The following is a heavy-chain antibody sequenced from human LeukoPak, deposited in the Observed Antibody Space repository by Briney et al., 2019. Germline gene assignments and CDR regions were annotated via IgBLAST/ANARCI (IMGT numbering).Heavy chain of an antibody. CDR1: GYSISGGYY. Sequence: SETLSLTCSVSGYSISGGYYWGWIRQPPGKGLEWIGSIYHSGNTYYKPSLKSRVTISVDTSKNQFSLKLSSVTAADTAVYYCASGGSSSWYTGWWFDPWGQGTLVTVSS. D-gene: IGHD6-13*01. J-gene: IGHJ5*02. V-gene: IGHV4-38-2*02. CDR3: ASGGSSSWYTGWWFDP. CDR2: IYHSGNT.